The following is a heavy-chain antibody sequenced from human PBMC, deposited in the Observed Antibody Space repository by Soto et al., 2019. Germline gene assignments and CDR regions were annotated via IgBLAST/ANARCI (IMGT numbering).Heavy chain of an antibody. CDR2: ISSSSSYI. D-gene: IGHD3-10*01. J-gene: IGHJ6*03. V-gene: IGHV3-21*01. Sequence: GGSLRLSCAASGFTFSSYSMNWVRQAPGKGLEWVSSISSSSSYIYYADSVKGRFTISRDNAKNSLYLQMNSLRAEDTAVYYCAREGVPGPFYYYYMDVWGKGTTVTVSS. CDR1: GFTFSSYS. CDR3: AREGVPGPFYYYYMDV.